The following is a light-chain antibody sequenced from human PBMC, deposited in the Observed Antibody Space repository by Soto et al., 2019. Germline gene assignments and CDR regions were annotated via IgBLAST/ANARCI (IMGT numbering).Light chain of an antibody. CDR2: SRN. V-gene: IGLV1-44*01. CDR1: SSNIGPNS. Sequence: QAVVTQPPSASGTPGQTVTISCSGSSSNIGPNSVTWYQQLPGTAPKLLIYSRNQRPSGVPDRFSGSKSGTSASLAISGLQSEDEADYYCAAWDDSLNGWVFGGGTKLTVL. CDR3: AAWDDSLNGWV. J-gene: IGLJ3*02.